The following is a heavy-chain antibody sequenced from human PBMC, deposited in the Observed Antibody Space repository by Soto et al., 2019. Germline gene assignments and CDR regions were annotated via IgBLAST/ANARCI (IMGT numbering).Heavy chain of an antibody. CDR3: AREKATVTTPDYYYYMDV. CDR2: ISAYNGNT. Sequence: QVPLVQSGAEVKKPGASVKVSCKASGYTFTSYGISWVRQAPGQGLEWMGWISAYNGNTNYAQKLQGRVTMTTDTSTSTAYMELRSLRSDDTAVYYCAREKATVTTPDYYYYMDVWGKGTTVTVSS. J-gene: IGHJ6*03. V-gene: IGHV1-18*01. CDR1: GYTFTSYG. D-gene: IGHD4-17*01.